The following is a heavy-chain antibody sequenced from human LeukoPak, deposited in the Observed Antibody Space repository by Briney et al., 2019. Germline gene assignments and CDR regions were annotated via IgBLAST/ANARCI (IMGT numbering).Heavy chain of an antibody. CDR3: ARISSGYHLISGHYYMDV. CDR2: IYYSGST. Sequence: TSETLSLTCTVSGGSISSGGYYWSWIRQHPGKGLEWIGYIYYSGSTYYNPSLKSRVTISVDTSKNQFSLKLSSVTAADTAVYYCARISSGYHLISGHYYMDVWGKGTTVTVSS. J-gene: IGHJ6*03. D-gene: IGHD3-22*01. CDR1: GGSISSGGYY. V-gene: IGHV4-31*03.